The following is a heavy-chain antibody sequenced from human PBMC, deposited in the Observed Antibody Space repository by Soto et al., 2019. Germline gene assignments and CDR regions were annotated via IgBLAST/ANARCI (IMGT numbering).Heavy chain of an antibody. J-gene: IGHJ6*03. D-gene: IGHD6-13*01. CDR1: GGSISSCY. CDR3: ARHVGQYSSSWPYYYYYYMDV. V-gene: IGHV4-59*08. Sequence: PSETLSLTCTVSGGSISSCYWSWIRQPPGKGLEWIGYIYYSGSTNYNPSLKSRVTISVDTSKNQFSLKLSSVTAADTAVYYCARHVGQYSSSWPYYYYYYMDVWGKGTTVTVSS. CDR2: IYYSGST.